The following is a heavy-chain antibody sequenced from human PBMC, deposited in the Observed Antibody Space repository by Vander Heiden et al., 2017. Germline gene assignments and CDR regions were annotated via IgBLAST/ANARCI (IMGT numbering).Heavy chain of an antibody. J-gene: IGHJ6*02. Sequence: QVQRVESGGGLVKPGRSLRLSCAASGLTFSDNYMTWIRQAPGEGLEWVSYISSSGSTIYYADSVKGRFTISRDNAKNSLYLQMNSLRAEDTAVYYCARAHYGDYYYYYGMDVWGQGTTVTVSS. D-gene: IGHD4-17*01. V-gene: IGHV3-11*01. CDR2: ISSSGSTI. CDR1: GLTFSDNY. CDR3: ARAHYGDYYYYYGMDV.